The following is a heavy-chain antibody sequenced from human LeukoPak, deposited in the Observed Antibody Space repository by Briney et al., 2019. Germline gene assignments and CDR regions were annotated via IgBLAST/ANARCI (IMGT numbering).Heavy chain of an antibody. V-gene: IGHV3-49*03. D-gene: IGHD6-13*01. CDR2: IRSKAYGGTT. J-gene: IGHJ4*02. CDR3: TRVGSSRYHFYDY. CDR1: GFTFGDYA. Sequence: GGSLRLSCTASGFTFGDYAMSWFRQAPGKGLEWVGFIRSKAYGGTTEYAASVKGRFTISRDDSKSIAYLQMNSLKTEDTAVYYCTRVGSSRYHFYDYWGQGTLVTVSS.